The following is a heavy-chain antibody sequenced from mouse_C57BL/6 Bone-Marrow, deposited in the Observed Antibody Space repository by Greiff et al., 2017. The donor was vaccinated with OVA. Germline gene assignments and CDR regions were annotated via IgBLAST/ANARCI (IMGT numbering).Heavy chain of an antibody. CDR3: ARNYGSRNWYFDV. V-gene: IGHV1-64*01. CDR2: IHPNSGST. Sequence: VQLQQPGAELVKPGASVKLSFKASGYTFTSYWMHWVKQRPGQGLEWIGMIHPNSGSTNYNEKFKSKATLTVDKSSSTAYMQLSSLTSEYSAVYYCARNYGSRNWYFDVWGTGTTVTVSS. D-gene: IGHD1-1*01. CDR1: GYTFTSYW. J-gene: IGHJ1*03.